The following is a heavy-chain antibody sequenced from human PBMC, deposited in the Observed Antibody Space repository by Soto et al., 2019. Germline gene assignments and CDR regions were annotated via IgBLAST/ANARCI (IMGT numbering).Heavy chain of an antibody. CDR1: GYSFTSYW. V-gene: IGHV5-51*01. D-gene: IGHD3-9*01. CDR3: ARHETPHYDILTGLVYGMDV. CDR2: IYPGDSDT. Sequence: PGESLKISCKGSGYSFTSYWIGWVRQMPWKGLEWMGIIYPGDSDTRYSPSFQGQVTISADKSISTAYLQWSRLKASDTAMYYCARHETPHYDILTGLVYGMDVWGHGTPVTVS. J-gene: IGHJ6*02.